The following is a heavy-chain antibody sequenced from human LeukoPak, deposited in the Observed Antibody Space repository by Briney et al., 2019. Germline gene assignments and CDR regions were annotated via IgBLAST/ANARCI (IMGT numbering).Heavy chain of an antibody. CDR1: GFTFSSYS. Sequence: PGGSLRLSCAASGFTFSSYSMNWVRQAPGKGLEWVSSISSSSSYIYYADSVKGRFTISRDNAKNSLYLQMNSLRAEDTAVYYCATGVCGGDCYLTWGAFDIWGQGTMVTVSS. D-gene: IGHD2-21*02. CDR2: ISSSSSYI. J-gene: IGHJ3*02. V-gene: IGHV3-21*01. CDR3: ATGVCGGDCYLTWGAFDI.